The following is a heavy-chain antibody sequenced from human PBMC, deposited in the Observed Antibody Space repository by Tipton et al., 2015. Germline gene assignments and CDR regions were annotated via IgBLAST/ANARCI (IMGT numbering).Heavy chain of an antibody. CDR1: GGSISYYY. CDR3: ARLGDYYDRSGYDY. J-gene: IGHJ4*02. Sequence: TLSPTCTVSGGSISYYYWSWIRQPPGKGLEWIGYIYYSGSTNYNPSLKSRVTIFVDTSKNQFSLQLSSVTAADTAVYYCARLGDYYDRSGYDYWGQGTLVTVSS. D-gene: IGHD3-22*01. V-gene: IGHV4-59*08. CDR2: IYYSGST.